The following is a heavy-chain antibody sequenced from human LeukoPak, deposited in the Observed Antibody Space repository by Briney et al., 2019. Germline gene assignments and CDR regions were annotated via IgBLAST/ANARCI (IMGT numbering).Heavy chain of an antibody. CDR3: ASQDYDYVWGSYSGGY. CDR2: INAGNGNT. V-gene: IGHV1-3*01. CDR1: GYTFTSYA. D-gene: IGHD3-16*01. Sequence: GASVKVSCKASGYTFTSYAMHWVRQAPGQRLEWMGWINAGNGNTKYSQKFQGRVTITRDTSASTAYMELSSLRSEDTAVYYCASQDYDYVWGSYSGGYWGQGTLVTVSS. J-gene: IGHJ4*02.